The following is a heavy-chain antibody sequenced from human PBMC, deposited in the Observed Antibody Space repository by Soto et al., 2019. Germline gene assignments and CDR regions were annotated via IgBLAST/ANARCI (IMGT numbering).Heavy chain of an antibody. CDR2: INAGNGNT. D-gene: IGHD6-6*01. CDR1: GYTFTSYA. Sequence: ASVKVSCKASGYTFTSYAIHWVRQAPGQRLEWMGWINAGNGNTKYSQKFQGRVTITRDTSASTAYMELSSLRSEDTAVYYCARDPAIAPLYYFDYWGQGTLVTV. V-gene: IGHV1-3*01. CDR3: ARDPAIAPLYYFDY. J-gene: IGHJ4*02.